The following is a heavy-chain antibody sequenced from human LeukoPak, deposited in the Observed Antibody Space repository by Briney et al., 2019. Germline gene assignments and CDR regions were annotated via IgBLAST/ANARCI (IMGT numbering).Heavy chain of an antibody. CDR1: GGSISINIYY. CDR3: ATLPHYYDSSGYHD. D-gene: IGHD3-22*01. J-gene: IGHJ4*02. CDR2: IYYSGST. Sequence: SETLSLTCTVSGGSISINIYYWGWIRQPPGKGLEWIGDIYYSGSTYYNPSLKSRVTISVDTSKNQFSLKLSSVTTADTAVYYCATLPHYYDSSGYHDWGQGTLVTVSS. V-gene: IGHV4-39*01.